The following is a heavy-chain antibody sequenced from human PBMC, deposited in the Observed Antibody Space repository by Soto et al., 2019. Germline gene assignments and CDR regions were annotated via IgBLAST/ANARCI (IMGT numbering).Heavy chain of an antibody. CDR1: GYTFTSYG. D-gene: IGHD6-13*01. CDR2: MSAYNGNT. Sequence: ASVKVSCKASGYTFTSYGISWVRQAPGQGLEWMGWMSAYNGNTNYAQKLQGRVTMTRNTSISTAYMELRSLRSEDTAVYYCSSAGASSSWYSFDSWGQGTLGTVSS. J-gene: IGHJ4*02. V-gene: IGHV1-18*01. CDR3: SSAGASSSWYSFDS.